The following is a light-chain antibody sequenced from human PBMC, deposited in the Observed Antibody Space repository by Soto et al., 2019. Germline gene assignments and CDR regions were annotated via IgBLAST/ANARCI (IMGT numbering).Light chain of an antibody. Sequence: ETVMTQSPATLSVSPGERATLSCRASQSVSSSYLAWYQQKPGQAPRLLIYDASSRATGIPDRFSGSGSGTDFTLTISRLEPEDFAVYYCQQYGSSPTFGGVPKVDIK. CDR2: DAS. V-gene: IGKV3-20*01. CDR3: QQYGSSPT. CDR1: QSVSSSY. J-gene: IGKJ4*01.